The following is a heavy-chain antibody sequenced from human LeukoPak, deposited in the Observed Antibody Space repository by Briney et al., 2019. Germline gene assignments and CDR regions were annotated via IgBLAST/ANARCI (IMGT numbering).Heavy chain of an antibody. CDR2: INPSGGST. CDR1: GFILSSYA. D-gene: IGHD6-6*01. CDR3: ARARRPLAVNDY. Sequence: GGSLRLSCAASGFILSSYAMHWVRQAPGQGLEWMGIINPSGGSTSYAQKFQGRVTMTRDTSTSTVYMELSSLRSEDTAVYYCARARRPLAVNDYWGQGTLVTVSS. V-gene: IGHV1-46*01. J-gene: IGHJ4*02.